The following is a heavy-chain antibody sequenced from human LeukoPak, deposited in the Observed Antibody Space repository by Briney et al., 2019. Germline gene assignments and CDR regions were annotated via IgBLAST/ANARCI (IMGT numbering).Heavy chain of an antibody. Sequence: GSSVKVSCKASGGTFSSYTISWVRQAPGQGLEWMGRITPILGIANYAQKFQGRVTITADKSTSTAYMELSSLRSEDTAVYYCARHRLGGSYFDYWGQGTLVTVSS. CDR3: ARHRLGGSYFDY. V-gene: IGHV1-69*02. D-gene: IGHD1-26*01. J-gene: IGHJ4*02. CDR1: GGTFSSYT. CDR2: ITPILGIA.